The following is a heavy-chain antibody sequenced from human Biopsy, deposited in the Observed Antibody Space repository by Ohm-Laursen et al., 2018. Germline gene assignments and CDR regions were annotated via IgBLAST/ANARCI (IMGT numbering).Heavy chain of an antibody. CDR1: GYSFTSYY. J-gene: IGHJ4*02. V-gene: IGHV1-46*01. D-gene: IGHD6-19*01. CDR3: ARNTGWYGDLYYFDY. Sequence: ASVKVSCKASGYSFTSYYMHWARQAPGQGLEWMGMINPSGSTTSYPQIFQGRVTMTRDTSKSTVCMELSSLRSADTAVYFCARNTGWYGDLYYFDYWGQGTLVTVSS. CDR2: INPSGSTT.